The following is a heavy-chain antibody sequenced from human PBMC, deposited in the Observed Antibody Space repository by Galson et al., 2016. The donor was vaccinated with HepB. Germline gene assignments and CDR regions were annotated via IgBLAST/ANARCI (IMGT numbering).Heavy chain of an antibody. CDR2: IYFSGST. CDR1: GDSIGSTSYY. Sequence: SETLSLTCTVSGDSIGSTSYYWGWIRQPPGKGLEWIGNIYFSGSTYYNSSLKSRVTISVDTSKNQFSLKLTSVTAADTAMYYCARNYGLWFGESNWFDPWGKGTLVTVSS. J-gene: IGHJ5*02. CDR3: ARNYGLWFGESNWFDP. D-gene: IGHD3-10*01. V-gene: IGHV4-39*01.